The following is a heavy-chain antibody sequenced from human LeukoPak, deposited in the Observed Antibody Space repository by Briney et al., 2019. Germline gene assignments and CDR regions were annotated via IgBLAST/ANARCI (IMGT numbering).Heavy chain of an antibody. D-gene: IGHD1-1*01. J-gene: IGHJ4*02. CDR1: GGTFSSYA. CDR3: ARGGLSTALDY. CDR2: IIPIFGTA. V-gene: IGHV1-69*06. Sequence: ASVNVSCKASGGTFSSYAISWVRQAPGQGLEWMGGIIPIFGTANYAQKFQGRVTITADKSTSTAYMELGSLRSEDTAVYYCARGGLSTALDYWGQGTLVTVSS.